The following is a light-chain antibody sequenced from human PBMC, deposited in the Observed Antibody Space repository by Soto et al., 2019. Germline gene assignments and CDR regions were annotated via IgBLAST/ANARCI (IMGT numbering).Light chain of an antibody. CDR1: SNNVGDYKY. J-gene: IGLJ1*01. CDR3: CSYAGSSTV. CDR2: EGS. V-gene: IGLV2-23*03. Sequence: QSALTQPRSVSGSPGQSVTISCTGTSNNVGDYKYVSWYQQHPGEAPKVMIYEGSKRPSGVSNRFSGSKSGNTASLTISGLQAEDEADYYCCSYAGSSTVFGTGTKLTVL.